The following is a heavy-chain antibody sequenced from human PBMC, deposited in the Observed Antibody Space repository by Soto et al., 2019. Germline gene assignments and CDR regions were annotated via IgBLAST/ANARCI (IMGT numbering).Heavy chain of an antibody. D-gene: IGHD2-2*01. Sequence: SETLSLTCTVSGGSISSYYWSWIRQPPGKGLEWIGYIYYSGSTNYNPSLKSRVTISVDTSKNQFSLKLSSVTAADTAVYYCARTNVYCSSTSCYVKDYYYYYMDVWGKGTTVTVSS. CDR3: ARTNVYCSSTSCYVKDYYYYYMDV. J-gene: IGHJ6*03. CDR2: IYYSGST. V-gene: IGHV4-59*01. CDR1: GGSISSYY.